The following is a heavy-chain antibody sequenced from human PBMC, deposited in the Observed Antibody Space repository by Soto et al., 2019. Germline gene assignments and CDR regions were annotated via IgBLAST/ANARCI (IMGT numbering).Heavy chain of an antibody. J-gene: IGHJ3*02. D-gene: IGHD3-22*01. V-gene: IGHV1-69*13. CDR2: IIPIFGTA. Sequence: SVKVSCKASGGTFSSYAISWVRQAPGQGLEWMGGIIPIFGTANYAQKFQGRVTITADESTSTAYMELSSLRSEDTAVYYCASTPKAIFLIVVVMNDAFDICGQGTMVPVS. CDR1: GGTFSSYA. CDR3: ASTPKAIFLIVVVMNDAFDI.